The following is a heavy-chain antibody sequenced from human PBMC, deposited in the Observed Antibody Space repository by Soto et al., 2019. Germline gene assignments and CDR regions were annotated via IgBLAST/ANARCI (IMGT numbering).Heavy chain of an antibody. CDR3: ARARYGDAFDI. CDR2: INHSGST. V-gene: IGHV4-34*01. Sequence: SETLSLTCAVYGGSFSGYYWSWIRQPPGKGLEWIGEINHSGSTNYNPSLKSRVTISVDTSKNQFSLKLSSVTAADTAVYYCARARYGDAFDIWGQGTMATVSS. D-gene: IGHD3-9*01. J-gene: IGHJ3*02. CDR1: GGSFSGYY.